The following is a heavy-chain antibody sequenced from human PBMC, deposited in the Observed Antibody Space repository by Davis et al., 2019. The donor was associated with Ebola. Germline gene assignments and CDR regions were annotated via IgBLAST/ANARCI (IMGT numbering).Heavy chain of an antibody. J-gene: IGHJ5*02. CDR2: ISSSSSYI. D-gene: IGHD3-16*01. V-gene: IGHV3-21*01. CDR3: ARLSWGHGP. Sequence: GESLKISCAASGFTFSSYSMNWVRQAPGKGLEWVSSISSSSSYIYYADSVKGRFTISRDNAKNSLYLQMNSLRAEDTAVYYCARLSWGHGPWGQGTLVTVSS. CDR1: GFTFSSYS.